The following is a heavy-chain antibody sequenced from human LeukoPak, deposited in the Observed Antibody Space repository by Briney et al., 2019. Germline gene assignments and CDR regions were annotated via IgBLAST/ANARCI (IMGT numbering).Heavy chain of an antibody. V-gene: IGHV3-30*02. CDR2: IRSDGSNK. CDR1: GFTFSSYG. J-gene: IGHJ4*02. Sequence: GGSLRLSCAASGFTFSSYGLHWVRQAPGKGLEWVAFIRSDGSNKYYADSVKGRFTISRDNSKNTLYLQMNSLRAEDTAVYYCANSYRWYFDYWGQGTLVTVSS. D-gene: IGHD6-13*01. CDR3: ANSYRWYFDY.